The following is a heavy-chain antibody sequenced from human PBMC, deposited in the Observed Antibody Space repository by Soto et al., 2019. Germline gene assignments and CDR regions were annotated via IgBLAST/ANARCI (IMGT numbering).Heavy chain of an antibody. J-gene: IGHJ4*02. D-gene: IGHD3-22*01. CDR3: ARLGDYYQAFDY. CDR2: IYYSGST. CDR1: GDSITTGYYY. Sequence: SETLSLTCTVSGDSITTGYYYWGWIRQPPGKGLEWIGYIYYSGSTYYNPSLKSRVTISVDTSRNQFSLNLSSVTAADTAVYYCARLGDYYQAFDYWGQGTLVTVSS. V-gene: IGHV4-30-4*08.